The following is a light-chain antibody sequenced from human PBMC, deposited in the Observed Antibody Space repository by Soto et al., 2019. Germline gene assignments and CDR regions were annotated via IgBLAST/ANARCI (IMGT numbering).Light chain of an antibody. CDR2: AAS. Sequence: DIQMTQSPSSLSASLVDRFTITCPASHSIRSFLNWYQHKPGKAPNLLIFAASSLQSGVPSRFSGSGSGTDFTLTISSLQPEDFATYYCQQYGSSPPITFGQGTRLEI. V-gene: IGKV1-39*01. CDR1: HSIRSF. J-gene: IGKJ5*01. CDR3: QQYGSSPPIT.